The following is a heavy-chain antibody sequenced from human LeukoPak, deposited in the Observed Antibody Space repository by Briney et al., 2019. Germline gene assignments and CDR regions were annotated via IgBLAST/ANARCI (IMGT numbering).Heavy chain of an antibody. CDR1: GFTFSTYA. Sequence: GGSLRLSCAASGFTFSTYAMSWVRQVPGKGLEWVSGISNTAGFTYYADSVKGRFTISRDNSKNTLYLQLNSLRAEDTAVYYCAKSNYYCTDSCQPDDAFDVWGQGTMVTVSS. V-gene: IGHV3-23*01. J-gene: IGHJ3*01. CDR2: ISNTAGFT. CDR3: AKSNYYCTDSCQPDDAFDV. D-gene: IGHD2-8*02.